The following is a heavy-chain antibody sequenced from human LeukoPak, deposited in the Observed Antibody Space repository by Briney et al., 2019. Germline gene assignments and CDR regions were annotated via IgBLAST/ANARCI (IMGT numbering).Heavy chain of an antibody. V-gene: IGHV1-46*01. J-gene: IGHJ4*02. CDR2: INPSGGST. D-gene: IGHD3-22*01. Sequence: ASVNVSCKASGYTFTSYYMHWVRQAPGQGLEWMGIINPSGGSTSYAQKFEGRVTMNRDTSTSTVYMELSSLRSEDTAVYYCARPLQGGYYAGFDYWGQGTLVTVSS. CDR3: ARPLQGGYYAGFDY. CDR1: GYTFTSYY.